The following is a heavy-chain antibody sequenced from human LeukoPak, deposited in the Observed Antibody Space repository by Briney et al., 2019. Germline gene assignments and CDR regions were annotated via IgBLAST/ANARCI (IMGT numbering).Heavy chain of an antibody. J-gene: IGHJ5*02. CDR2: IIPIFGTA. CDR3: ARDSPYYYDSSGLFDP. CDR1: GGTFSSYA. D-gene: IGHD3-22*01. V-gene: IGHV1-69*05. Sequence: GASVTVSCKASGGTFSSYAISWVRQAPGQGLEWMGGIIPIFGTANYAQKFQGRVTITTDESTSTAYMELSSLRSEDTAVYYCARDSPYYYDSSGLFDPWGQGTLVTVSS.